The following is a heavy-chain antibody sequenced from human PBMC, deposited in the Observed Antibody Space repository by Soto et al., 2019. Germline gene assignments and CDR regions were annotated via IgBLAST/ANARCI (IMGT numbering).Heavy chain of an antibody. J-gene: IGHJ3*02. Sequence: ASVKVSCKASGYTFTSYGISWVRQAPGQGLEWMGWISAYNGNTNYAQKLQGRVTMTTDTSTSTAYMELRSLRSDDTAVYYCASYSGGYLGNAFDIWGQGTMVTVSS. D-gene: IGHD1-26*01. CDR2: ISAYNGNT. CDR1: GYTFTSYG. CDR3: ASYSGGYLGNAFDI. V-gene: IGHV1-18*01.